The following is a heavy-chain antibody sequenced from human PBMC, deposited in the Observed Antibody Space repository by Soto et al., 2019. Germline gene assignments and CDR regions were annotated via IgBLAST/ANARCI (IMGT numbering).Heavy chain of an antibody. Sequence: PSETLSLTCTVSGDSISSGRYYWGWIRQPPGKGLEWIGSFYSETTYYSPSLKSRVTISVDTSENHLSLKLTSVTAADTAMYYCARHEKSNYNYVFNYFDVWGQGTLVTVSS. CDR3: ARHEKSNYNYVFNYFDV. J-gene: IGHJ4*02. V-gene: IGHV4-39*01. CDR2: FYSETT. D-gene: IGHD4-4*01. CDR1: GDSISSGRYY.